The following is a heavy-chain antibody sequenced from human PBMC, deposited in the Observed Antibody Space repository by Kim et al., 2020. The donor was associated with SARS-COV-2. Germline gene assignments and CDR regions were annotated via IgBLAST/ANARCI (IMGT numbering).Heavy chain of an antibody. Sequence: SETLSLTCTVSGGSISSSSYYWGWIRQPPGKGLEWIGSIYYSGSTYYNPSLKSRVTISVDTSKNQFSLKLSSVTAADTAVYYCAREGCSGGNCYWGGSYGMDVWGQGTTVTVSS. V-gene: IGHV4-39*07. D-gene: IGHD2-15*01. CDR2: IYYSGST. CDR1: GGSISSSSYY. CDR3: AREGCSGGNCYWGGSYGMDV. J-gene: IGHJ6*02.